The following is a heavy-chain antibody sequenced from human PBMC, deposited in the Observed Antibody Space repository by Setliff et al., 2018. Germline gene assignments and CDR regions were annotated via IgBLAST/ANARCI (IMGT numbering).Heavy chain of an antibody. CDR3: VREGYFYDGTGEVVNTGFDH. Sequence: PSETLSLTCSLSGGSIGDYYWVWIRQAPGKGLEWLGHIYYTGSTTYNPSLKSRLSFSIDTTKNQFSLSLSSVTAADTAIYYCVREGYFYDGTGEVVNTGFDHWGQGILVTVSS. CDR1: GGSIGDYY. D-gene: IGHD3-22*01. CDR2: IYYTGST. V-gene: IGHV4-59*13. J-gene: IGHJ4*02.